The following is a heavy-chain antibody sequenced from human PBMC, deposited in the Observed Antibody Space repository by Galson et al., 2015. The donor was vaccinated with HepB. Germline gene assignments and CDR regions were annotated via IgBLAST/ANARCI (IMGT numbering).Heavy chain of an antibody. V-gene: IGHV3-30*18. CDR1: GFIFSDFG. CDR2: ISYDGNTK. CDR3: SKDRALTGSYYFHYGMDV. J-gene: IGHJ6*02. Sequence: SLRLSCAASGFIFSDFGMHWVRQAPGKGLEWVAVISYDGNTKHYADSVKGRFTVSGDNSKNMLFLEMSSLGAEDTALYYCSKDRALTGSYYFHYGMDVWGQGTTVAVSS. D-gene: IGHD7-27*01.